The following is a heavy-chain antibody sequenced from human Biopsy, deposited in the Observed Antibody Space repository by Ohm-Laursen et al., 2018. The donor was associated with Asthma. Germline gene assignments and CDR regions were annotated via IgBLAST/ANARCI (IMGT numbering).Heavy chain of an antibody. J-gene: IGHJ4*02. CDR3: AKRRGYSGHDNDY. CDR2: ISYDGNHK. D-gene: IGHD5-12*01. Sequence: SLRLSCSASGSMFRSFGMRWVRQAPGKGLEWVAVISYDGNHKFYEDSVKGRFTISRDNSKNTLYLQMNSLRTEDTAVYYCAKRRGYSGHDNDYWGQGTLVIVSS. V-gene: IGHV3-30*18. CDR1: GSMFRSFG.